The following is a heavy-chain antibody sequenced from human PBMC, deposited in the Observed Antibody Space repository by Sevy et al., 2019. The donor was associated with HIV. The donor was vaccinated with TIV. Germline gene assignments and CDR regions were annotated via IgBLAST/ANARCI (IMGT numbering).Heavy chain of an antibody. V-gene: IGHV4-30-4*01. J-gene: IGHJ4*02. CDR1: GGSISSSDSY. Sequence: SETLSLTCTVSGGSISSSDSYWSWIRQPPGKGLEWIGYIHYSGGTYYNPFLKSRIAMSVDTSEKQFSLKLSLLTAADTAVYYCANKRGYTHGPFDYWGQGTLVTVSS. D-gene: IGHD5-12*01. CDR3: ANKRGYTHGPFDY. CDR2: IHYSGGT.